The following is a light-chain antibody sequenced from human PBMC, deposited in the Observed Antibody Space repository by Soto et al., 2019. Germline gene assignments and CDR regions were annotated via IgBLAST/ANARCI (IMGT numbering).Light chain of an antibody. CDR2: GAS. V-gene: IGKV3-15*01. Sequence: EIVMTQSPATLSVSPGERATLSCRASQSVSSNLAWFQHKPGQAPRLLIYGASTRATGVPARFSGSGSGTEFTFTISSLESEDFAVHYCHQYDNWPPWTFGQGTKVEIK. CDR3: HQYDNWPPWT. CDR1: QSVSSN. J-gene: IGKJ1*01.